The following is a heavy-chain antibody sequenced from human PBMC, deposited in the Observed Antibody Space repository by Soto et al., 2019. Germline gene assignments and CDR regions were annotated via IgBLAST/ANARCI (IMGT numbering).Heavy chain of an antibody. CDR1: GGTISSWY. CDR2: IYYSGST. D-gene: IGHD1-26*01. CDR3: ARRYGSATYY. J-gene: IGHJ4*02. Sequence: QVQLQESGPGLVKPSETLSLTCTVSGGTISSWYWSWIRQPPGKGLEWIGYIYYSGSTNCNPSLRSRVTLSVDTSKNQFSLKLSSVTAADTAVYYCARRYGSATYYWGQGTLVTVSS. V-gene: IGHV4-59*08.